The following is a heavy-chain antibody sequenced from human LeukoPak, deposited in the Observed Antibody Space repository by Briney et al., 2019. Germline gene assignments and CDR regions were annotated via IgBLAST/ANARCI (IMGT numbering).Heavy chain of an antibody. V-gene: IGHV4-4*07. J-gene: IGHJ4*02. CDR2: IYTSGST. D-gene: IGHD3-22*01. CDR1: GGSICSYY. CDR3: ARVLGDDSSGYYYDY. Sequence: KPSETLSRTCTVSGGSICSYYWSWIRQPAGKGLEWIGRIYTSGSTNYNPSLKSRVTMSVDTSKNQFSLKLSSVTAADTAVYYCARVLGDDSSGYYYDYWGQGNLVTVSS.